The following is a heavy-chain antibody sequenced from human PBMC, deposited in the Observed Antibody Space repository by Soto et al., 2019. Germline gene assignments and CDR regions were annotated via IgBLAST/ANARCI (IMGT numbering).Heavy chain of an antibody. CDR2: ISRDGTNK. Sequence: GSVRLSCAASGFTFRSYAIHWVRQAPGKGLEWVAVISRDGTNKYYVDSVKGRFTISRDNSKDTVYLQMNSLRDEDSAMFYCARSRSGAVADSFDFWGQGTLVTVSS. CDR1: GFTFRSYA. J-gene: IGHJ4*02. V-gene: IGHV3-30*04. D-gene: IGHD3-10*01. CDR3: ARSRSGAVADSFDF.